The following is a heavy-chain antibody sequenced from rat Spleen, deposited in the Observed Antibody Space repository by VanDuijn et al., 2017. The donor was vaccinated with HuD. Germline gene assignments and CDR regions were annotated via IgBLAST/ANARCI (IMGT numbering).Heavy chain of an antibody. CDR1: GFTFSNYG. V-gene: IGHV5S14*01. CDR3: ARHQDVYYGSNWFAY. Sequence: EVQLVESDGGLVQPGRSLKLSCAASGFTFSNYGMAWVRQTPTKGLDWVASISTGGGNTYYRDSVRGRFTISRDNAKSTQYLQMDSLRSEDTATYYCARHQDVYYGSNWFAYWGQGTLVTVSS. CDR2: ISTGGGNT. D-gene: IGHD1-6*01. J-gene: IGHJ3*01.